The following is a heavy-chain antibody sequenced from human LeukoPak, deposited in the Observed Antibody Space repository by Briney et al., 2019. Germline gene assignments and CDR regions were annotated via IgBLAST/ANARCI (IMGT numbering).Heavy chain of an antibody. J-gene: IGHJ6*02. CDR3: ARVIAAADPNYYYGMDV. Sequence: KPGGSLRLSCAASGFTFSSYSMTWVRQAPGKGLEWVSSISSRSSYIYYADSVKGRFTISRDNAKNSLYLQMNSLRAEDTAVYYCARVIAAADPNYYYGMDVWGQGTTVTVSS. V-gene: IGHV3-21*01. D-gene: IGHD6-13*01. CDR2: ISSRSSYI. CDR1: GFTFSSYS.